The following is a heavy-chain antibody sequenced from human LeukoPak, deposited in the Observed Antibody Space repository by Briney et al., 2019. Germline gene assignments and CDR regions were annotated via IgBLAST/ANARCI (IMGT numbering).Heavy chain of an antibody. CDR2: IFSGGST. J-gene: IGHJ4*02. CDR1: GVTVSSNN. Sequence: GGSLRLSCSASGVTVSSNNMNWVRQAPGKGLEWVSVIFSGGSTYYADSVKGRFTISRDNYKNTLYLQMDSLRAEDTAVYYCARGEADYWGQGTLVTVSS. CDR3: ARGEADY. V-gene: IGHV3-66*02. D-gene: IGHD2-21*01.